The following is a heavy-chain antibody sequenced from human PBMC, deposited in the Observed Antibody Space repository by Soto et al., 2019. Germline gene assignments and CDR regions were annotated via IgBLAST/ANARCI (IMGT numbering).Heavy chain of an antibody. CDR3: ARDQGYYSY. Sequence: SETLSLTCTVSGGSVSSGSYYWSWIRQPPGKGLEWIGYIYYSGSTNYNPSLKSRVTISVDTSKNQFSLKLSSVTAADTAVYYCARDQGYYSYWGQGTLVTVSS. V-gene: IGHV4-61*01. CDR1: GGSVSSGSYY. D-gene: IGHD2-15*01. J-gene: IGHJ4*02. CDR2: IYYSGST.